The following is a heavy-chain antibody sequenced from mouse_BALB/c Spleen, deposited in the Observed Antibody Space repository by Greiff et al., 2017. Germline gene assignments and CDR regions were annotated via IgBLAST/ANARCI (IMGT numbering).Heavy chain of an antibody. V-gene: IGHV5-12-2*01. CDR3: ARQGGNSYAMDY. Sequence: EVKLMESGGGLVQPGGSLKLSCAASGFTFSSYTMSWVRQTPEKRLEWVAYISNGGGSTYYPDTVKGRFTISRDKANNTLYLQMSSLKSEDTAMYYCARQGGNSYAMDYWGQGTSVTVSS. CDR2: ISNGGGST. J-gene: IGHJ4*01. CDR1: GFTFSSYT.